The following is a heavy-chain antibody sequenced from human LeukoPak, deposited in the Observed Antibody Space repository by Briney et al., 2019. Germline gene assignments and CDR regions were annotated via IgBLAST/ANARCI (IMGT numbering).Heavy chain of an antibody. D-gene: IGHD2-2*01. Sequence: GGSLRLSCAASGFNFNTYWMTWVRQAPGRGREWVANKKEDGSEEYYVDSVKGRFTISRDNAKNSLYLQMNSLRAEDTAVYYCARPRYCSSISCYFHAFDVWGQGTMVTVSS. CDR1: GFNFNTYW. CDR3: ARPRYCSSISCYFHAFDV. J-gene: IGHJ3*01. V-gene: IGHV3-7*01. CDR2: KKEDGSEE.